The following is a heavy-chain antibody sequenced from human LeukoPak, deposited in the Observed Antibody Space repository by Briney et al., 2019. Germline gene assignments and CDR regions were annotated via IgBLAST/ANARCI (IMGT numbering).Heavy chain of an antibody. J-gene: IGHJ4*02. Sequence: ASVTVSCKASGGTFSSYAISWVRQAPGQGLEWMGGIIPIFGTANYAQKFQGRVTITTDESTSTAYMELSSLRSEDTAVYYCARVVEGGYRGAFDYGGQGTLVTVSS. V-gene: IGHV1-69*05. CDR3: ARVVEGGYRGAFDY. D-gene: IGHD5-12*01. CDR2: IIPIFGTA. CDR1: GGTFSSYA.